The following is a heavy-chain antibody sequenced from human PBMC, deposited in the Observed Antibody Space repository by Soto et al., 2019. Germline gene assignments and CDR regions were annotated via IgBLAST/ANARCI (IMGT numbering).Heavy chain of an antibody. CDR3: AKDGDYYYGTGWYYFAF. J-gene: IGHJ4*02. V-gene: IGHV3-23*01. Sequence: QLLESGGALVQPGGSLRLSCAASGFTFSSHDMSWVRQAPGRGLEWGSTISATGARAYYTDFVKGRFTISRDNSSNALYLQMNSVSAEDTADYYCAKDGDYYYGTGWYYFAFWGQGTLVTVTS. CDR1: GFTFSSHD. D-gene: IGHD3-10*01. CDR2: ISATGARA.